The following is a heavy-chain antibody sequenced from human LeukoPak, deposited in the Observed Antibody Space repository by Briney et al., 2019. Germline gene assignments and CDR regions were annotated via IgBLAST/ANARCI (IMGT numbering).Heavy chain of an antibody. CDR1: GGSINSGY. CDR2: LFPSGST. D-gene: IGHD1-26*01. CDR3: AGGHYPLEY. J-gene: IGHJ4*02. Sequence: SETLSLTCSVSGGSINSGYWSWIRQPPGKGLEWIGLLFPSGSTNYNPSLKSRVTISVDTSRTQFSLKLSSMTAADTAVYYCAGGHYPLEYWGQGTLVTVSS. V-gene: IGHV4-59*01.